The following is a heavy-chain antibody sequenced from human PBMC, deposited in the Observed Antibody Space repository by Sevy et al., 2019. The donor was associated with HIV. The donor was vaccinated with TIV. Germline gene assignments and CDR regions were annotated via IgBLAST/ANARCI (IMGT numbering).Heavy chain of an antibody. V-gene: IGHV3-23*01. J-gene: IGHJ3*01. D-gene: IGHD6-19*01. CDR1: GFTFSNFA. CDR2: ISGSGGGT. CDR3: AKVSSAYDFREDAFDF. Sequence: GGSLRLSCAASGFTFSNFAMSWVRQAPGKGLEWVSAISGSGGGTYYADSVKGRHTISRANFKNKVDLQMDSLRADDTAIYYCAKVSSAYDFREDAFDFWGQGTTVTVSS.